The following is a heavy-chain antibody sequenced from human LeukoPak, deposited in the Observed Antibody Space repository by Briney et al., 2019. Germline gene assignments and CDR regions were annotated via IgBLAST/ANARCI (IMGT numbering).Heavy chain of an antibody. CDR3: ARALWGSGSVNWFDP. CDR2: INHSGST. D-gene: IGHD3-10*01. Sequence: SETLSLTCAVYGGSFSGYYWSWIRQPPGKGLEWIGEINHSGSTYYNPSLKSRVTISVDRSKNQFSLKLSSVTAADTAVYYCARALWGSGSVNWFDPWGQGTLVTVSS. CDR1: GGSFSGYY. V-gene: IGHV4-34*01. J-gene: IGHJ5*02.